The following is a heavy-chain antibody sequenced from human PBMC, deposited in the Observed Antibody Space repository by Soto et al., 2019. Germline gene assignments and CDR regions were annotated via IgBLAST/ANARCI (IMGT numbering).Heavy chain of an antibody. CDR3: VKPPGYYYDSSNYYSV. V-gene: IGHV3-64D*06. CDR1: GFTFSSYN. Sequence: GGSLSLSCSASGFTFSSYNIHWVRQAQGKRLEYVSAISSNRGSTYYADSVKGRFTISRDDSKNTLYLQMSSLRAEDTAVYYCVKPPGYYYDSSNYYSVWGQGTLVTV. J-gene: IGHJ4*01. D-gene: IGHD3-22*01. CDR2: ISSNRGST.